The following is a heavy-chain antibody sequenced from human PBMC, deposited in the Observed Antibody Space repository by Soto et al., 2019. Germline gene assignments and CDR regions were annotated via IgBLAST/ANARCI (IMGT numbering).Heavy chain of an antibody. CDR2: VDPNGGGS. D-gene: IGHD4-17*01. Sequence: ASVKVTCENSGYGFTDYKLHWVRQAPGQGLEWMGWVDPNGGGSNSAQKFQGSVTMTWDTSITTAYLDLTRLTTNDTVTYFCATWVDYGDFEGFDFWGQGTLLTVSS. V-gene: IGHV1-2*04. CDR1: GYGFTDYK. CDR3: ATWVDYGDFEGFDF. J-gene: IGHJ4*02.